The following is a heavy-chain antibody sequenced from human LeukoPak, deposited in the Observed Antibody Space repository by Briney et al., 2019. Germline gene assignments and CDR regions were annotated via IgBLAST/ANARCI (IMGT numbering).Heavy chain of an antibody. J-gene: IGHJ5*02. CDR1: GGSISSSSYY. CDR3: ARHRIRSWFDP. V-gene: IGHV4-39*01. Sequence: KPSETLSRTCTVSGGSISSSSYYWGWIRQPPGKGLEWIGSIYYSGSTYYNPSLKSRVTISVDTSKNQFSLKLSSVTAADTAVYYCARHRIRSWFDPWGQGTLVTVSS. CDR2: IYYSGST. D-gene: IGHD2-15*01.